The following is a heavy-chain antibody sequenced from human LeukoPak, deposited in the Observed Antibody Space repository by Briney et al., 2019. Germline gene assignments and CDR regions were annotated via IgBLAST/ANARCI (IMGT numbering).Heavy chain of an antibody. CDR3: AKENTIFGVIIMGFDY. CDR1: GFTFSNAW. J-gene: IGHJ4*02. CDR2: IKTKTDGGTT. V-gene: IGHV3-15*01. D-gene: IGHD3-3*01. Sequence: GGSLRLSCAGSGFTFSNAWMTWVRQAPGKGLEWVGRIKTKTDGGTTDYAAPVKGRFTISRDDSRNTLYLQMNSLRAEDTAVYYCAKENTIFGVIIMGFDYWGQGTLVTVSS.